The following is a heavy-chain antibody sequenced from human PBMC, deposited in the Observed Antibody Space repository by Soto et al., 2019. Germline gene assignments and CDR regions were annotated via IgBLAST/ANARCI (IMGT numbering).Heavy chain of an antibody. CDR2: IYHSGST. V-gene: IGHV4-4*02. CDR3: ARVWIGVATDYWWFDP. Sequence: SETLSLTCAVSGGSISSSNWWSWVRQPPGKGLEWIGEIYHSGSTNYNPSLKSRVTISVDTSKNQFSLKLSSVTAADTAVYYCARVWIGVATDYWWFDPWGQGTLVTVSS. CDR1: GGSISSSNW. D-gene: IGHD5-12*01. J-gene: IGHJ5*02.